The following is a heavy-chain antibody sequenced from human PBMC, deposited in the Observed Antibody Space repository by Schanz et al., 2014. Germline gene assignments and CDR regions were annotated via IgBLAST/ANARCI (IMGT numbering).Heavy chain of an antibody. CDR3: ARDRRNADRAY. J-gene: IGHJ4*02. Sequence: EVQLVESGGGLIQPGGSLRLSCAASGITFSSHSFNWVRQAPGKGLEWISYITYNGGTIYYADSVKGRFTISRDNAKNSLYLEMNSLRAEDTALYYCARDRRNADRAYRGQGTLVTVSS. CDR1: GITFSSHS. V-gene: IGHV3-48*01. D-gene: IGHD1-1*01. CDR2: ITYNGGTI.